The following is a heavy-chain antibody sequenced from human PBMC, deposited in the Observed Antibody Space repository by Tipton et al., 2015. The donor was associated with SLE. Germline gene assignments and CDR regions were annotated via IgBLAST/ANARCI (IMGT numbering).Heavy chain of an antibody. CDR1: GFSVSGEY. Sequence: SLRLSCAVSGFSVSGEYMIWVRQAPGKGLEWVSVIYSGGSSYYADSVKGRFTVSTDSSKNTLFLHMNSLRIEDSAVYYCARDRASSTGGEFDYWGQGALVTVSS. D-gene: IGHD6-6*01. J-gene: IGHJ4*02. CDR3: ARDRASSTGGEFDY. CDR2: IYSGGSS. V-gene: IGHV3-53*01.